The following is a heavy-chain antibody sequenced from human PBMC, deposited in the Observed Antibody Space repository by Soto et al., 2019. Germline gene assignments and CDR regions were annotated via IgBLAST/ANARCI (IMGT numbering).Heavy chain of an antibody. CDR2: IYSSGST. CDR3: ARDSSPYGSGYTTFDY. J-gene: IGHJ4*02. CDR1: GGSISSGGYY. V-gene: IGHV4-31*03. Sequence: SETLSLTCTVSGGSISSGGYYWSWIRQPPGKGLEWIGYIYSSGSTHYNPSLKSRVTISIDTSKNQFSLKLTSLTAADTAVYYCARDSSPYGSGYTTFDYWGQGTLVTVSS. D-gene: IGHD3-22*01.